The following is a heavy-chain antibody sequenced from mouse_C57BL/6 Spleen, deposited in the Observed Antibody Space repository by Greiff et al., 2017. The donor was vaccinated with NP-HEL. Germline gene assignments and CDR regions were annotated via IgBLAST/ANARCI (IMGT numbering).Heavy chain of an antibody. Sequence: QVQLQQSGAELAKPGASVKLSCKASGYTFTSYWMHWVKQRPGQGLEWIGYINPSSGYIKYNQKFKDKATLTADKSSSTDYMQLSSLTYEDSAVYYCARGFIPTVEEDYWGQGTTLTVSS. V-gene: IGHV1-7*01. D-gene: IGHD1-1*01. CDR1: GYTFTSYW. J-gene: IGHJ2*01. CDR3: ARGFIPTVEEDY. CDR2: INPSSGYI.